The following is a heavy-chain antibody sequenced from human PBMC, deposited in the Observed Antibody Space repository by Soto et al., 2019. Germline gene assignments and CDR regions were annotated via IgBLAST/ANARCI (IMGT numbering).Heavy chain of an antibody. V-gene: IGHV4-31*03. CDR2: IYYSGST. J-gene: IGHJ3*02. Sequence: QVQLQESGPGLVKPSQTLSLTYTVSGGSISSGGYYWSWIRQHPGKGLEWIGYIYYSGSTYYNPSLKSRVTISVDTSKNQFSLKLSSVTAADTAVYYCARTLRVVPAATADAFDIWGQGTMVTVSS. D-gene: IGHD2-2*01. CDR1: GGSISSGGYY. CDR3: ARTLRVVPAATADAFDI.